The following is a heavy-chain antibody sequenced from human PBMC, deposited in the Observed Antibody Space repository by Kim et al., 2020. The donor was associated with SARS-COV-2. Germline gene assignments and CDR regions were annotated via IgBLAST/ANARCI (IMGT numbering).Heavy chain of an antibody. J-gene: IGHJ3*02. D-gene: IGHD6-13*01. CDR3: ARRYSSSWYDAFDI. CDR1: GFTFSDYC. Sequence: GGSLRLSCAASGFTFSDYCMSWIRQAPGKGLEWVSYISSSSSYTNYADSVKGRFTISRDNAKNSLYLQMNSLRAEDTAVYYCARRYSSSWYDAFDIWGQGTMVTVSS. CDR2: ISSSSSYT. V-gene: IGHV3-11*03.